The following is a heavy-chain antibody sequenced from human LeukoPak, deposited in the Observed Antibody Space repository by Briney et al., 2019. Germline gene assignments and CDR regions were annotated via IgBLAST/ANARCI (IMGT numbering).Heavy chain of an antibody. CDR3: ARDIGWLGTFDS. CDR2: TSGTTSGT. V-gene: IGHV3-23*01. J-gene: IGHJ4*02. D-gene: IGHD6-19*01. Sequence: PGGSLRLPCAASGFTFSTCAMSWVRQAPGKGLEWVSGTSGTTSGTYYADSVKGRFTISRDNSKNTLYLQMNSLRAEDTAVYYCARDIGWLGTFDSWGQGTLVTVSS. CDR1: GFTFSTCA.